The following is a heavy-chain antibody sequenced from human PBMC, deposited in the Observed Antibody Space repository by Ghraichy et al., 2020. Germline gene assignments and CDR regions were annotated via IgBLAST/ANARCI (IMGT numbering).Heavy chain of an antibody. CDR3: AKGYYDSSGYYLPYYYYYYMDV. V-gene: IGHV3-23*01. J-gene: IGHJ6*03. Sequence: GALRLSCAASGFTFSSYAMSWVRQAPGKGLEWVSAISGSGGSTYYADSVKGRFTISRDNSKNTLYLQMNSLRAEDTAVYYCAKGYYDSSGYYLPYYYYYYMDVWGKGTTVTVSS. CDR1: GFTFSSYA. D-gene: IGHD3-22*01. CDR2: ISGSGGST.